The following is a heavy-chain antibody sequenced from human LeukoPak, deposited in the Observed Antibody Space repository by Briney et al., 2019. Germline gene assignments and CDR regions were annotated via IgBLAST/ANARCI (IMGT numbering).Heavy chain of an antibody. J-gene: IGHJ4*02. CDR1: GGAFSSYA. Sequence: ASVKVSCKASGGAFSSYASTWVRQAPGQGREWMGWIIAYNGNTNYAQKLQGRVTMTTDTSTSAAYMELRSLRSDDTAVYYCARDATLVPAAIHPFDYWGQGTLVTVSS. CDR3: ARDATLVPAAIHPFDY. D-gene: IGHD2-2*02. CDR2: IIAYNGNT. V-gene: IGHV1-18*01.